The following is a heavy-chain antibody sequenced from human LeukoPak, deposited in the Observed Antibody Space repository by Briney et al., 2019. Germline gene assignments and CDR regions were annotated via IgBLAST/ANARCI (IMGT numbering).Heavy chain of an antibody. CDR2: ISSSSSTI. J-gene: IGHJ4*02. V-gene: IGHV3-48*01. D-gene: IGHD3-9*01. Sequence: GGSLRLSCAASGFTFSSYSMNWVRQAPGKGLEWVPYISSSSSTIYYADSVKGRFTISRDNAKNSLYLQMNSLRAEDTAVYYCASFDILTGYYNFDYWGQRTLVTVSS. CDR3: ASFDILTGYYNFDY. CDR1: GFTFSSYS.